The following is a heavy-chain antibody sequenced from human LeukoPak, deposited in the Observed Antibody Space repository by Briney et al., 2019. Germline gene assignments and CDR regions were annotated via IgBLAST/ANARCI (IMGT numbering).Heavy chain of an antibody. D-gene: IGHD1-26*01. V-gene: IGHV5-51*01. CDR3: ARPRVVGATSRAFDI. CDR2: FYPGDSDT. Sequence: GESLKISCKGSGYSFTSYWIGWVRQMPGKGLEWMGIFYPGDSDTRYSPSFQGQVTISADKSTSTAYLQWSSLKASDTAMYYCARPRVVGATSRAFDIWGQGTMVTVSS. J-gene: IGHJ3*02. CDR1: GYSFTSYW.